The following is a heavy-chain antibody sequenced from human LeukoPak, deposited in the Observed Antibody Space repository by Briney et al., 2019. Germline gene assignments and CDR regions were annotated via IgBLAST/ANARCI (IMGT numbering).Heavy chain of an antibody. Sequence: GGSLRLSCAASGFTFSSYGMHWVRQAPGKGLEWVAFIRYDGSNKYYADSVKGRFTISRDNSKNTLYLQMNSLRAEDTAVYYCAKTQDQLLVYYFDYWGQGTLVTVSS. CDR1: GFTFSSYG. J-gene: IGHJ4*02. CDR3: AKTQDQLLVYYFDY. CDR2: IRYDGSNK. V-gene: IGHV3-30*02. D-gene: IGHD2-2*01.